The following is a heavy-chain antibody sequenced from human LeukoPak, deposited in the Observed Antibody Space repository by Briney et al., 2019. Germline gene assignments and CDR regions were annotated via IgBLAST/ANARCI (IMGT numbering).Heavy chain of an antibody. Sequence: GGSLRLSCAASGFTFSNAWMNWVRQAPGEGLEWVGRIKSKTDGGTTDYAAPVKGRFTISRDDSKNTLYLQMNSLKTEDTAVYYCTTDRDIVVVPAASYYYGMDVWGQGTTVTVSS. CDR1: GFTFSNAW. J-gene: IGHJ6*02. CDR2: IKSKTDGGTT. D-gene: IGHD2-2*01. CDR3: TTDRDIVVVPAASYYYGMDV. V-gene: IGHV3-15*07.